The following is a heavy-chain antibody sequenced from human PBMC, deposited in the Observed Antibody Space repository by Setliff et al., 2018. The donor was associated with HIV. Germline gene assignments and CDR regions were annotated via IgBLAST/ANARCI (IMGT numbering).Heavy chain of an antibody. V-gene: IGHV3-15*01. Sequence: GGSLRLSCAASGFTFSNAWMSWVRQAPGKGLEWVGRIKSKTDGGTTDYAAPVKGRFTISRDDSKNTLYLQMNSLKTEDTAVYYCTTVKLEMATIRPYWGQGTLVTVSS. CDR1: GFTFSNAW. CDR2: IKSKTDGGTT. D-gene: IGHD5-12*01. CDR3: TTVKLEMATIRPY. J-gene: IGHJ4*02.